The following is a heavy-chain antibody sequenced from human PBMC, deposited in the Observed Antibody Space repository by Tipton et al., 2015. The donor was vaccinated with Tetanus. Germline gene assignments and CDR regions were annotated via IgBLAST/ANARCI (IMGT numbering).Heavy chain of an antibody. D-gene: IGHD1-26*01. Sequence: LRLSCEVSGFNSRSYWMHWVRQAPGKGLEWIGNIYYTAHTSYTPSLDSRVSISVDTSQNLFSLRLTSVTAADTAVYYCARGLPREPFYFDYWGQGKQVTVSS. CDR2: IYYTAHT. J-gene: IGHJ4*02. V-gene: IGHV4-28*03. CDR3: ARGLPREPFYFDY. CDR1: GFNSRSYW.